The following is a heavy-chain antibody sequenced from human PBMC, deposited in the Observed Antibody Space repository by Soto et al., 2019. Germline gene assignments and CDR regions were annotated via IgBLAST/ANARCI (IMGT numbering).Heavy chain of an antibody. CDR2: IKSKTDGGTT. J-gene: IGHJ3*02. CDR3: TTGYGDYIGAFDI. CDR1: GFTFSNAW. V-gene: IGHV3-15*07. D-gene: IGHD4-17*01. Sequence: EVQLVESGGGLVKPGGSLRLSCAASGFTFSNAWMNWVRQAPGKGLEWVGRIKSKTDGGTTDYAAPVKGRFTISRDDSKNTLYLQMNSLKTEDTAVYYCTTGYGDYIGAFDIWGQGTMVTVSS.